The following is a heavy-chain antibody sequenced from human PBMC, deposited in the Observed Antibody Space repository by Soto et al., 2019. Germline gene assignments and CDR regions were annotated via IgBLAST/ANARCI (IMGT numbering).Heavy chain of an antibody. CDR2: ISAYNGNT. D-gene: IGHD3-3*01. J-gene: IGHJ4*02. Sequence: QVQLVQSGAEVKKPGASVKVSCKASGYTFTSYGISWVRQAPGQGLEGMGRISAYNGNTNYAQKLQGRVTMTTDTSTSTAYMELRSLRSDDTAVYYCARDHRHYDFWSGYYPFDYWGQGTLVTVSS. CDR3: ARDHRHYDFWSGYYPFDY. V-gene: IGHV1-18*01. CDR1: GYTFTSYG.